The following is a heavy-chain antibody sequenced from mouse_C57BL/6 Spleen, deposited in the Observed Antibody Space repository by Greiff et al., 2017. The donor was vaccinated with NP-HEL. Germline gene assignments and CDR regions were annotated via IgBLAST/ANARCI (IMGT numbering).Heavy chain of an antibody. V-gene: IGHV1-62-2*01. Sequence: QVQLQQSGAELVKPGASVKLSCKASGYTFTEYTIHWVKQRSGQGLEWIGWVYPGSGSIKYNEKFQDKATLTADKSSSPVYMALSRLTSEDSAVYFCARHEGEAYYGSSLYYFDYWGQGTTLTVSS. CDR2: VYPGSGSI. D-gene: IGHD1-1*01. CDR1: GYTFTEYT. J-gene: IGHJ2*01. CDR3: ARHEGEAYYGSSLYYFDY.